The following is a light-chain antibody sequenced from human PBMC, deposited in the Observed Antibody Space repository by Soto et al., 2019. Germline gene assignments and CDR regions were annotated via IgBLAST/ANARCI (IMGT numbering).Light chain of an antibody. V-gene: IGKV3-20*01. CDR2: GAS. J-gene: IGKJ5*01. CDR3: QQYGSSPPYP. Sequence: EIVLTQSPGTLSLSPGERATLSCRASQSVTSNYLVWYQQKPRQAPRLLIFGASNRATGIPDRFSGSGSGTHFTLTIPRLEPEDFAVYYCQQYGSSPPYPFGRGTRLEIK. CDR1: QSVTSNY.